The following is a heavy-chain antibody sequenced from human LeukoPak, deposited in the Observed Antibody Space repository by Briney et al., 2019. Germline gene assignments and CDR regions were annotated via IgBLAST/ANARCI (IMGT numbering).Heavy chain of an antibody. Sequence: SETLSLTCVVSGDSINNNKWWSWVRQPPGKGLEWIGDVYYSGSTNYNPSLKSRVTMSVDKSKNQFFMKLNSVTAADTAVYYCTREEPEYNSGWSMDVWGQGTTVTVSS. J-gene: IGHJ6*02. CDR2: VYYSGST. D-gene: IGHD6-19*01. V-gene: IGHV4-4*02. CDR3: TREEPEYNSGWSMDV. CDR1: GDSINNNKW.